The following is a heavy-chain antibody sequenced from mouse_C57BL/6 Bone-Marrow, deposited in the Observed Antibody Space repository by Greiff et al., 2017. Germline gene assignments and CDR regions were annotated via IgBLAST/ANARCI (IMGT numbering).Heavy chain of an antibody. CDR2: IYPGNSDN. CDR3: TRSDGYYVPFFDY. Sequence: VQLKESGTVLARPGASVKMSCKTSCYTFTSYWMHLVKQRPGQGLEWIGAIYPGNSDNSYNQKFKGKAKLAAVTSASTAYLELSSLTNEDSAVYYCTRSDGYYVPFFDYWGQGTTLTVSS. CDR1: CYTFTSYW. J-gene: IGHJ2*01. D-gene: IGHD2-3*01. V-gene: IGHV1-5*01.